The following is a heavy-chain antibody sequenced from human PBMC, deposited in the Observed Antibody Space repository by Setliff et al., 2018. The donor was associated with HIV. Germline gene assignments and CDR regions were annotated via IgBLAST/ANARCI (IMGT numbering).Heavy chain of an antibody. CDR1: GGSFTDYF. Sequence: SETLSLTCAVYGGSFTDYFWTWVRQPPGKGLEWIGEINHSGSTNYNPSLESRVTISVETSKNQFSLELRSVTAADTAVYYCARVRNGYYFQRLDYYYMDVWGKGTTVTVSS. V-gene: IGHV4-34*01. CDR3: ARVRNGYYFQRLDYYYMDV. J-gene: IGHJ6*03. CDR2: INHSGST. D-gene: IGHD3-22*01.